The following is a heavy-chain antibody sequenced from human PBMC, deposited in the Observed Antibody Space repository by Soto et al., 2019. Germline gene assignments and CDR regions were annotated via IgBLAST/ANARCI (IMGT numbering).Heavy chain of an antibody. D-gene: IGHD4-17*01. CDR2: ISYDGSNK. CDR3: ARSHYGDHFDY. J-gene: IGHJ4*02. Sequence: QVQLVESGGGVVQPGRSLRLSCAASGFTFSSYAMHWVRQAPGKGLEWVAVISYDGSNKYYADSVKGRFTISRDNSKNTLYLQMNSLRAEDTAVYYCARSHYGDHFDYWGQGTLVTVSS. V-gene: IGHV3-30-3*01. CDR1: GFTFSSYA.